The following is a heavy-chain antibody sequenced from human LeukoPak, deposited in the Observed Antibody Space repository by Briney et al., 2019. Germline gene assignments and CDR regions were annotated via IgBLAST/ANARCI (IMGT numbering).Heavy chain of an antibody. Sequence: ASVKVSCKASGGTFSSYAIRWVRQAPGQGLEWMGRIIPIFGTANYAQKFQGRVTITTDESTSTAYMELSSLRSEDTAVYYCARDRGSGWLPYYCDYSGQGTLVTVSS. J-gene: IGHJ4*01. CDR2: IIPIFGTA. D-gene: IGHD6-19*01. V-gene: IGHV1-69*05. CDR1: GGTFSSYA. CDR3: ARDRGSGWLPYYCDY.